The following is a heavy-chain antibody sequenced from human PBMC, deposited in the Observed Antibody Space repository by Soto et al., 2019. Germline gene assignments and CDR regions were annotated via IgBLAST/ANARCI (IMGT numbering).Heavy chain of an antibody. Sequence: GESLKISCKGSGYRFTSYWIGWVRQVPGKGLEWMGIIYPGDSDTRYSPSFQGQVTISVDKSISTTYLQWSSLKASDTAMYYCATNPGRYAYTTYGMDVWGQGTTVTVSS. CDR1: GYRFTSYW. D-gene: IGHD2-2*01. V-gene: IGHV5-51*01. CDR3: ATNPGRYAYTTYGMDV. CDR2: IYPGDSDT. J-gene: IGHJ6*02.